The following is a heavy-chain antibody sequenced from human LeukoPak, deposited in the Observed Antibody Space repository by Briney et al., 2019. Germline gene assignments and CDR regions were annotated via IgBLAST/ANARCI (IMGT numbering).Heavy chain of an antibody. V-gene: IGHV5-51*01. CDR2: IYPGDSDT. Sequence: GESLKISCKGSGYSFTSYWIGWVRQMPGKGLEWMGIIYPGDSDTRYSPSFQGQVTISADKSISTAYLQWSSLKASDTAMYYCARQSGGGNYYDSSGYPRDAFDIWAKGQWSPSLQ. J-gene: IGHJ3*02. CDR3: ARQSGGGNYYDSSGYPRDAFDI. D-gene: IGHD3-22*01. CDR1: GYSFTSYW.